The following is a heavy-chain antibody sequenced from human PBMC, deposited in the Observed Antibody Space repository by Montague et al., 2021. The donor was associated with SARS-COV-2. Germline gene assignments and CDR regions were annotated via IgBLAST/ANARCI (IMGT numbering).Heavy chain of an antibody. CDR1: GFTVNTNF. CDR3: ARSITLPAVLAS. V-gene: IGHV3-53*01. D-gene: IGHD2/OR15-2a*01. CDR2: IYSGGIT. J-gene: IGHJ5*02. Sequence: SLSLSWSASGFTVNTNFMTWVRQAPGKGLEWISIIYSGGITYYADSVKDRFTISRDDSKNTVYLQMNSLRAEDTATYFCARSITLPAVLASWGQGTLVTVSS.